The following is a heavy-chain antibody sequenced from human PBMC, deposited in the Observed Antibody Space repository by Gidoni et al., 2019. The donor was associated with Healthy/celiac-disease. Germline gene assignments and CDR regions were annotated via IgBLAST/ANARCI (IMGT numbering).Heavy chain of an antibody. Sequence: QVQLVESGGGVVQPGRSLRLYCAASGFTFRRYARHWVRQDPGKGLEWVAVISDDGSNKYYADSVKGRFTISRDNSKNTLYLQMNSLRAEDTAVYYCARVKAARTTLEYFQHWGQGTLVTVSS. D-gene: IGHD6-6*01. J-gene: IGHJ1*01. CDR3: ARVKAARTTLEYFQH. CDR2: ISDDGSNK. CDR1: GFTFRRYA. V-gene: IGHV3-30-3*01.